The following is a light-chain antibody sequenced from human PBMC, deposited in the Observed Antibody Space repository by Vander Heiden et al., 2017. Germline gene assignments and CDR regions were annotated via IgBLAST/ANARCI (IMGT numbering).Light chain of an antibody. J-gene: IGKJ1*01. Sequence: EIVLTQSPGTLSLSPGQRATLSCRASQSVSSSYLAWYQQKPGQAPRLLIYGASSRATGIQDRFSGSGSETDFTLTISSLEPEDFAVYYCQQYGSSRTFGQGTKVEIK. CDR2: GAS. CDR1: QSVSSSY. V-gene: IGKV3-20*01. CDR3: QQYGSSRT.